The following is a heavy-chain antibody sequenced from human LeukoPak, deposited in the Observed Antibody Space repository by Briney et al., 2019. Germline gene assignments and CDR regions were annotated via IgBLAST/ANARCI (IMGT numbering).Heavy chain of an antibody. J-gene: IGHJ4*02. V-gene: IGHV3-30*04. CDR1: GFTFSSYA. CDR3: AGVGGTGAFDY. CDR2: VRYDGNNK. Sequence: GGSLRLSCAASGFTFSSYAMHWVRQAPGKGLEWVAFVRYDGNNKYYADSVEGRFSISRDNSKNMLYLQMNSLRAEDTAVYYCAGVGGTGAFDYWGQGTLVTVSS. D-gene: IGHD1-26*01.